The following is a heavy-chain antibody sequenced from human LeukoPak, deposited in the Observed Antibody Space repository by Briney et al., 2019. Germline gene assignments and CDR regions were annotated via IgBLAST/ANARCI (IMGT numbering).Heavy chain of an antibody. V-gene: IGHV1-69*13. CDR1: GGTFSSYA. CDR2: IIPILGTA. Sequence: GASVKVSCKASGGTFSSYAISWVRQAPGQGLEWMGGIIPILGTANYAQKFQGRVTITADESTSTAYMELSSLRSEDTAVYYCARGYDSSGFSPFDPWGQGTLVTVSS. CDR3: ARGYDSSGFSPFDP. D-gene: IGHD3-22*01. J-gene: IGHJ5*02.